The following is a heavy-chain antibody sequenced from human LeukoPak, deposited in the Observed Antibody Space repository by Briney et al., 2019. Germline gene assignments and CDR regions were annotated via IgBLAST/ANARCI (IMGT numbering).Heavy chain of an antibody. V-gene: IGHV4-38-2*01. CDR1: GYSISSGYY. CDR3: ASPSMGIGGAIDY. CDR2: IYHSGST. D-gene: IGHD1-26*01. J-gene: IGHJ4*02. Sequence: SETLSLTCAVSGYSISSGYYWGWIRQPPGKGLVWIGSIYHSGSTYYNPSLKSRVTISVDTSKNQFSLKLSSVTTADTAVYYCASPSMGIGGAIDYWGQGTLVTVSS.